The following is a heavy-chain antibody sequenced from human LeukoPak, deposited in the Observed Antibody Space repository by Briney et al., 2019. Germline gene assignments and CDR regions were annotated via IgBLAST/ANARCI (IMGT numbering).Heavy chain of an antibody. Sequence: SSETLSLTCTVSGGSISSSSYYWGWIRQPPGKGLEWIGNIYYSGSPYYNPSLKSRVTISVDTSKNQFSLKLSSVTAADTAVYYCARDTGAQWWYFDLWGRGTLVTVSS. CDR2: IYYSGSP. CDR3: ARDTGAQWWYFDL. J-gene: IGHJ2*01. V-gene: IGHV4-39*02. D-gene: IGHD1-26*01. CDR1: GGSISSSSYY.